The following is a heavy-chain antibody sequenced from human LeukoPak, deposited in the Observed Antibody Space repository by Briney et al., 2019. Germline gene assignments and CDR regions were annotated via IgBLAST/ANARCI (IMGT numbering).Heavy chain of an antibody. V-gene: IGHV4-34*01. CDR1: GGSFSGYY. D-gene: IGHD3-10*01. CDR3: ARGPYTYYYGSGSSNTYNWFDP. CDR2: INHSGST. Sequence: PSETLSLTCAVYGGSFSGYYWSWIRQPPGKGLEWIGEINHSGSTNYNPSLKSRVTISVDTSMNQFSLKLSSVTAADTAVYYCARGPYTYYYGSGSSNTYNWFDPWGQGTLVTVSS. J-gene: IGHJ5*02.